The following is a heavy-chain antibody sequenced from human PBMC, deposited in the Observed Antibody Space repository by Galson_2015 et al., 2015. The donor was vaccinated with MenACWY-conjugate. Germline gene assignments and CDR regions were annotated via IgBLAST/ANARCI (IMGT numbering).Heavy chain of an antibody. V-gene: IGHV3-48*03. D-gene: IGHD1-1*01. J-gene: IGHJ6*02. CDR1: GFTFSSYE. Sequence: SLRLSCAASGFTFSSYEMNWVRQAPGKGLEWVSYISSSGSTIYYADSVKGRLTISRDNAKNSLYLQMNSLRAEDTAVYYCARDRQPSIRYYYYGMDVWGQGTTVTVSS. CDR3: ARDRQPSIRYYYYGMDV. CDR2: ISSSGSTI.